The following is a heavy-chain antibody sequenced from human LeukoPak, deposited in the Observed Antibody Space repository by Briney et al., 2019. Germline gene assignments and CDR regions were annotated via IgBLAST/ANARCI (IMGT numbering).Heavy chain of an antibody. D-gene: IGHD3-10*02. CDR1: GFTFSDYY. J-gene: IGHJ4*02. CDR2: ISSGSSSI. V-gene: IGHV3-11*01. CDR3: ARERTMATRTMFGYDY. Sequence: GGSLRLSCAASGFTFSDYYMSWIRQAPGKGLEWVSYISSGSSSIFYADSVKGRFTISRDNAKNSLYLQMNNLRAEDTAVYYCARERTMATRTMFGYDYWGQGTLVTVSS.